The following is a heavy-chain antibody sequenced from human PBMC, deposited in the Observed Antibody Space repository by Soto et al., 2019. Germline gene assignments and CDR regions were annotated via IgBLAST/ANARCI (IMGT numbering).Heavy chain of an antibody. Sequence: GGSLRLSCVASGFTFSNYWMHWVRQAPGKGLVWVSRIHSGGSSTNYADSVKGRFTISRDNAKSTLYLQMNSLRAEDTAVYYCAREDDSSGFYTIDSWGQGTLVTVSS. V-gene: IGHV3-74*01. D-gene: IGHD3-22*01. CDR2: IHSGGSST. CDR3: AREDDSSGFYTIDS. CDR1: GFTFSNYW. J-gene: IGHJ4*02.